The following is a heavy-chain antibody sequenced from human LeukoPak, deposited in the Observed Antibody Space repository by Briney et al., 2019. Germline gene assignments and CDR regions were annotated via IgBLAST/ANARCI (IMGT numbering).Heavy chain of an antibody. CDR3: ARPILADYYYYYYMDV. CDR2: ILYDGTKK. CDR1: GFTFSRFG. Sequence: GGSLRLSCAASGFTFSRFGMHWVRQAPGQGLEWVAFILYDGTKKYYADSVKGRFTISRDNSRNTLYLQMNSLRAEHTAVYYCARPILADYYYYYYMDVWGKGTTVTVSS. D-gene: IGHD2-2*02. J-gene: IGHJ6*03. V-gene: IGHV3-30*02.